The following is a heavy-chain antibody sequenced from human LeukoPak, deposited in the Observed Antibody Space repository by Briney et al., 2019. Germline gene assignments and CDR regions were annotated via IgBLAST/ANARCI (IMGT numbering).Heavy chain of an antibody. CDR1: GFTFSSYA. CDR3: AKGYCSSTSCYPDY. Sequence: GGSLRLSCAASGFTFSSYAMHWVRQAPGKGLEWVAVISYDGSNKYYADSVKGRFTISRDNAKNSLYLQMNSLRAEDTALYYCAKGYCSSTSCYPDYWGQGTLVTVSS. J-gene: IGHJ4*02. CDR2: ISYDGSNK. V-gene: IGHV3-30*04. D-gene: IGHD2-2*01.